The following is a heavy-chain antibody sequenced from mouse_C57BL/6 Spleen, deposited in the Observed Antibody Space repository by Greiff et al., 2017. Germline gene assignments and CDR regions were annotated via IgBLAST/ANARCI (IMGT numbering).Heavy chain of an antibody. V-gene: IGHV1-47*01. D-gene: IGHD4-1*01. CDR1: GYTFTTYP. J-gene: IGHJ3*01. CDR2: FHPYNDDT. CDR3: ARGGTNWDRFAY. Sequence: QVQLKESGAELVKPGASVKMSCKASGYTFTTYPIEWMKQNHGKSLEWIGNFHPYNDDTKYNEKFKGKATLTVEKSSSTVYLELSRLTSDDSAVYYCARGGTNWDRFAYWGQGTLVTVSA.